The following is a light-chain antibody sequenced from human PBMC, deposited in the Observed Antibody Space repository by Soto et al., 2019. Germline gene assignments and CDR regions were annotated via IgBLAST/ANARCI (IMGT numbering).Light chain of an antibody. CDR3: QQYENFFT. V-gene: IGKV1-33*01. CDR2: DAS. J-gene: IGKJ4*01. CDR1: QDISNY. Sequence: DIEMTQSPSSLSASVGDRVTITCQASQDISNYLNWYQQKPGKAPKLLIYDASNMEIGVPSRFSGSGSETDFTFTISSQQPEDIATYYCQQYENFFTFGGGTKVEIK.